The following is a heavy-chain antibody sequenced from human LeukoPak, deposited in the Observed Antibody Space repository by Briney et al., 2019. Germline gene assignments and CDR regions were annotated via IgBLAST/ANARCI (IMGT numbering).Heavy chain of an antibody. J-gene: IGHJ5*02. CDR1: GYTFTSYY. D-gene: IGHD2-15*01. CDR2: INPNSGGT. CDR3: ARDKGDIVVVVAAPVPDNWFDP. Sequence: ASVKVSCKASGYTFTSYYMHWVRQAPGQGLEWMGWINPNSGGTNYAQKFQGRVTMTRDTSISTAYMELSRLRSDDTAVYYCARDKGDIVVVVAAPVPDNWFDPWGQGTLVTVSS. V-gene: IGHV1-2*02.